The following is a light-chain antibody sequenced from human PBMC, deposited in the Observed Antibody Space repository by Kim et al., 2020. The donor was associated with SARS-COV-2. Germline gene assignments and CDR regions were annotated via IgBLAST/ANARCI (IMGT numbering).Light chain of an antibody. CDR2: GAS. CDR1: QSVSSSY. J-gene: IGKJ1*01. V-gene: IGKV3-20*01. Sequence: YPGERATLSCRASQSVSSSYLAWYQQKPGQAPRLLIYGASSRATGIPDRFSGSGSGTDFTLTISRLEPEDFAVYYCQQYGSSAMTFGQGTKVDIK. CDR3: QQYGSSAMT.